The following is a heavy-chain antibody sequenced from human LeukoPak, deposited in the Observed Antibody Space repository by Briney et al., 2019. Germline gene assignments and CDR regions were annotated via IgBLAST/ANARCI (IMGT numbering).Heavy chain of an antibody. Sequence: ASVKVSCTASGYTFTSYYMHWERQAPGQGLECMGIINPSGGSTSYAQKFQGRVTMTRDTSTSTVYMELSSLRSEDTAVYYCARERDYYDRSGYYSDYWYFDLWGRGTLVTVSS. D-gene: IGHD3-22*01. CDR1: GYTFTSYY. CDR2: INPSGGST. J-gene: IGHJ2*01. CDR3: ARERDYYDRSGYYSDYWYFDL. V-gene: IGHV1-46*01.